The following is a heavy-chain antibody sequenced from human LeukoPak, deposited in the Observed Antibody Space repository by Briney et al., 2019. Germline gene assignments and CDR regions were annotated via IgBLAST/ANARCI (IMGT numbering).Heavy chain of an antibody. D-gene: IGHD3-10*01. CDR3: ARGQERELFSPFDY. Sequence: SETLSLTCAVYGVSFSGYYWSWVRQPPGKGLEWVGEINHSGSTNYNPSLKSRVTISVDTSKNQFSLKRSSVTAADTAVYYCARGQERELFSPFDYWGQGTLVTVSS. CDR1: GVSFSGYY. J-gene: IGHJ4*02. V-gene: IGHV4-34*01. CDR2: INHSGST.